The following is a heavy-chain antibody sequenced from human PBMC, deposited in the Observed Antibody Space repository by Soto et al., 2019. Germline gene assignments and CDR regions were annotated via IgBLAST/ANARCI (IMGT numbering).Heavy chain of an antibody. J-gene: IGHJ5*02. V-gene: IGHV4-61*01. Sequence: QVQLQESGPGLVKPSETLSLTCTVSGGSVSSGSYYWSWIRQPPGKGLEWIGYIYYSGSTNYNPSLKSRVTISVDTSKNQFSLKLSSVTAADTAVYYCARDSYSSSWSLFDPWGQGTLVTVSS. CDR2: IYYSGST. D-gene: IGHD6-13*01. CDR1: GGSVSSGSYY. CDR3: ARDSYSSSWSLFDP.